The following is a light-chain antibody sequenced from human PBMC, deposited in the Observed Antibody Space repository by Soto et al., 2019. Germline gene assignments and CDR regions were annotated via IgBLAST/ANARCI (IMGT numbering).Light chain of an antibody. CDR3: SSYTSSSTLYV. V-gene: IGLV2-14*01. CDR2: EVS. CDR1: SSDVGGYNY. J-gene: IGLJ1*01. Sequence: QAASVSGSPGQSITISCTGTSSDVGGYNYVSWYQQHPGKAPKLIIYEVSNRPSGVSNHFSGSKSGDTASLTISGLQAEDEADYYCSSYTSSSTLYVFGTGTKLTVL.